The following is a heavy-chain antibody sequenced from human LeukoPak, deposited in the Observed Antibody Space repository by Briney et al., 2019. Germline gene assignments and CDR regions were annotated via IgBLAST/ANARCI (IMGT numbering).Heavy chain of an antibody. D-gene: IGHD3-10*01. Sequence: GGSLRLSCAASGFTLSSYSMNWVRQAPGKGLEWVSSISSSSSYIYYADSVKGRFTISRDNAKNSLYLQMNSLRVEDTAVYYCARVPGSYYVDFDYWGQGTLVTVSS. CDR2: ISSSSSYI. V-gene: IGHV3-21*04. CDR3: ARVPGSYYVDFDY. J-gene: IGHJ4*02. CDR1: GFTLSSYS.